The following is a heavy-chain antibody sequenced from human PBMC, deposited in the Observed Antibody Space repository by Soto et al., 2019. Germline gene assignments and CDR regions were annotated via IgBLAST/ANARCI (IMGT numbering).Heavy chain of an antibody. D-gene: IGHD5-18*01. V-gene: IGHV3-30-3*01. J-gene: IGHJ3*02. CDR2: ISYDGSNK. CDR1: GFTFSSYA. Sequence: GGSLRLSCAASGFTFSSYAMHWVRQAPGKGLEWVAVISYDGSNKYYADSVKGRFTISRDNSKNTLYLQMNSLRAEDTAVYYCARDEDTLSAFAIWGQGTMVTVSS. CDR3: ARDEDTLSAFAI.